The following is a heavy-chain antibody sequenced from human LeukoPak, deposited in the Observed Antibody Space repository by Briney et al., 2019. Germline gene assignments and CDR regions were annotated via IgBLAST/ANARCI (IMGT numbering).Heavy chain of an antibody. J-gene: IGHJ3*02. CDR1: GFTFSRYT. CDR2: VSTSRSYI. V-gene: IGHV3-21*01. D-gene: IGHD3-10*01. Sequence: GGSLTLSCPASGFTFSRYTMNWDRQAPGTALEWVSSVSTSRSYIHYADSVKGRFTISRDNTNNPLYLQMNSLRAEDTAVYYCSRVPMVLGVIGDGFDIWGQGTMVSVSS. CDR3: SRVPMVLGVIGDGFDI.